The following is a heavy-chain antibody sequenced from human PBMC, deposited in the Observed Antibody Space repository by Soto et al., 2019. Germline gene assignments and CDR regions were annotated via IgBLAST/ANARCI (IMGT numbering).Heavy chain of an antibody. CDR1: GYTFTSYA. J-gene: IGHJ6*02. V-gene: IGHV1-3*01. Sequence: ASVKVSCKASGYTFTSYAMHWVRQAPGQRLEWMGWINAGNGNTKYSQKFQGRVTITRDTSASTAYMELSSLRSEDTAVYYCAREWELLPFYGMDVWGQGTTVTVSS. CDR2: INAGNGNT. CDR3: AREWELLPFYGMDV. D-gene: IGHD1-26*01.